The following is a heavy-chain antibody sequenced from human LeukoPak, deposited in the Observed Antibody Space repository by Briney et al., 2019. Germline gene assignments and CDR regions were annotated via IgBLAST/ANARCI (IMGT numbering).Heavy chain of an antibody. D-gene: IGHD1-26*01. J-gene: IGHJ5*02. CDR2: IYHSGST. Sequence: PSETLSLTCTVSGYSISSGYYWGWIRQPPGKGLEWIGSIYHSGSTYYNPSLKSRVTISVDTSKNQFSLKLSSVTAADTAVYYCARSRGAFPINWFDPWGQGTLVTVSS. CDR1: GYSISSGYY. CDR3: ARSRGAFPINWFDP. V-gene: IGHV4-38-2*02.